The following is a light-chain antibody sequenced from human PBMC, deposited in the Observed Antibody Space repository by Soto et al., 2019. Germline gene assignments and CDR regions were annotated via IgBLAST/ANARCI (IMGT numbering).Light chain of an antibody. V-gene: IGKV3-15*01. CDR3: QQYNNWPPRWT. CDR1: QSVTTN. J-gene: IGKJ1*01. Sequence: EIVMTQSPATLSVSPGERATLSCRASQSVTTNLAWYQQKPGQAPSLLIYAASTRATGIPTRFSGGGSGTEFTLTISSLQSEDFAVYYCQQYNNWPPRWTFGQGPKVQIK. CDR2: AAS.